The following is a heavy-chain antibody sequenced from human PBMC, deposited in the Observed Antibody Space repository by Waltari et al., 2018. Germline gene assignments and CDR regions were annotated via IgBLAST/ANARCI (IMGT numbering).Heavy chain of an antibody. CDR1: GFTFSGRW. J-gene: IGHJ5*02. CDR3: ARGAGWLADH. Sequence: EVQLVESGGGLLQPGGSLRLSCAASGFTFSGRWMSWVRQAPGKGPEGVANINKDGSEKLYVDSGNGRLTISRDNAKSSLFLQMSGLRADDTAVYYCARGAGWLADHWGQGTVVTVSS. CDR2: INKDGSEK. D-gene: IGHD6-19*01. V-gene: IGHV3-7*01.